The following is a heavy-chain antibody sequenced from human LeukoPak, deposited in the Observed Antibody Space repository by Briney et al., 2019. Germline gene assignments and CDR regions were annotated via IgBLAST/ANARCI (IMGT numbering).Heavy chain of an antibody. CDR2: IYYSGST. Sequence: KTSETLSLTCTVSGGSISSYYWSWIRQPPGKGLEWIGYIYYSGSTNYNPSLKSRVTISVDTSKNQFSLKLSSVTAADTAVYYCARTRIAVAGSFDYWGQGTLVTVSS. CDR1: GGSISSYY. D-gene: IGHD6-19*01. J-gene: IGHJ4*02. V-gene: IGHV4-59*01. CDR3: ARTRIAVAGSFDY.